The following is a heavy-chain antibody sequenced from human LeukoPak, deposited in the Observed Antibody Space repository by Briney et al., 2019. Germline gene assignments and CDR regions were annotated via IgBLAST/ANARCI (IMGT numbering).Heavy chain of an antibody. D-gene: IGHD7-27*01. V-gene: IGHV1-18*01. CDR2: ISAYNGNT. Sequence: ASVKVSCKASGYTFTSYGISWVRQAPGQGLEWMGWISAYNGNTNYAQKLQGRVTMTRYTSVSTAYMELSSLRSEDTAVYYCVGGAPNWGFDFWGQGTLVTVSS. J-gene: IGHJ4*02. CDR1: GYTFTSYG. CDR3: VGGAPNWGFDF.